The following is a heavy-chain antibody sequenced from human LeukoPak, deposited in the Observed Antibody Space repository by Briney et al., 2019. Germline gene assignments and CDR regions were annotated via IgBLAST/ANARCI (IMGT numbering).Heavy chain of an antibody. CDR1: GSTVSSDY. CDR3: ARGTPTVSAGHY. D-gene: IGHD2-15*01. Sequence: PGRSLRLSCAASGSTVSSDYMSWVRQAPGKGLEWVSVIYTDGRTFFADFVKGRFTISRDTSKNMLYLQMNSLRVEDTAVYYCARGTPTVSAGHYWGQGTLVTVSS. V-gene: IGHV3-53*01. J-gene: IGHJ4*02. CDR2: IYTDGRT.